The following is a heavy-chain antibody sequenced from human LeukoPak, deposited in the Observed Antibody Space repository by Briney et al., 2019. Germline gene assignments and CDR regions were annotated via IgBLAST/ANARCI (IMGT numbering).Heavy chain of an antibody. CDR3: ARGSRYSSSWYLGGPIDY. V-gene: IGHV5-51*01. Sequence: GESLKISCKGSGYSFTSYWVAWVRQMPGKGLEWMGIIYPGDSDTRYSPSFQGQVTISADKAISTAYLQWSSLKASDTAMYYCARGSRYSSSWYLGGPIDYWGQGTLVTVSS. D-gene: IGHD6-13*01. J-gene: IGHJ4*02. CDR1: GYSFTSYW. CDR2: IYPGDSDT.